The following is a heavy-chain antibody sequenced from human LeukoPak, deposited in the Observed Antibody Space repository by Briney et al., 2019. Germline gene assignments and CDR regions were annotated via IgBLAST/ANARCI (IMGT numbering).Heavy chain of an antibody. CDR3: ARARGYYYEFDY. CDR2: VSISGT. J-gene: IGHJ4*02. Sequence: SETLSLTCTVSGGSVTSSYYWSWIRHPPGKGLEWIGYVSISGTKYNPSLKSRVTISVDTSKNHFSLKLSSVTAADTAVYYCARARGYYYEFDYWGQGALLTVSS. D-gene: IGHD3-22*01. V-gene: IGHV4-61*03. CDR1: GGSVTSSYY.